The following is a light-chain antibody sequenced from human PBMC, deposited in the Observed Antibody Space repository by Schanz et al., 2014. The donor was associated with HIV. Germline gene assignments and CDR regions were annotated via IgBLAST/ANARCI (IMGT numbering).Light chain of an antibody. J-gene: IGKJ4*01. CDR1: QSLGGSQ. V-gene: IGKV3-20*01. Sequence: ETVLTQSPGSLSLSPGERATLSCRASQSLGGSQLAWYQHKPGQAPRLLIYGASNRATGIPDRFSGGGSGTDFTLTISSLEPEDFAVYYCQQYGLTFGGGTKVEI. CDR2: GAS. CDR3: QQYGLT.